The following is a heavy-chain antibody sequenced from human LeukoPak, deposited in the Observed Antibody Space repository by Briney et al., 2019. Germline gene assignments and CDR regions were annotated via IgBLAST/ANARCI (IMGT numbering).Heavy chain of an antibody. CDR3: ARPSLSWYFDL. D-gene: IGHD2-2*01. CDR2: IYSGGST. CDR1: GFTVSSNY. J-gene: IGHJ2*01. Sequence: GGSLRLSCAASGFTVSSNYMSWVRQAPGKGLEWVSVIYSGGSTYYADSVKGRFTISRDNSKNTLYLQMSSLRTEDTAVYYCARPSLSWYFDLWGRGTLVTVSS. V-gene: IGHV3-66*02.